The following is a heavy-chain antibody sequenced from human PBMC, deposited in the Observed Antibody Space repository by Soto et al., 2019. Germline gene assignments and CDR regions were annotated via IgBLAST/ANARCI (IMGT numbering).Heavy chain of an antibody. V-gene: IGHV4-59*01. Sequence: SETLSLTCTVSGFSISSYYWSWIRQPPGKGLEWIGYIYYSGSTNYNPSLKSRVTISVDTSKNQFSLKLSSVTAADAAVYYCARVSDRYCISTSCYAGLFDYWGQGTLVTVSS. CDR3: ARVSDRYCISTSCYAGLFDY. CDR1: GFSISSYY. D-gene: IGHD2-2*01. J-gene: IGHJ4*02. CDR2: IYYSGST.